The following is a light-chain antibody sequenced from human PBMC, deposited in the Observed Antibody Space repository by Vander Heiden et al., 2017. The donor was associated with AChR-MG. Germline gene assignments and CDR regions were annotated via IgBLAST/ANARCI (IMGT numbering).Light chain of an antibody. Sequence: QSPTPPSASVGDRVTITCRASQSISIYLYWYQQKPGKAPKLLISAASTLKSGVTSRFSGSGSGTDFSLTISSLQPEDFAAYYCQQTYSTPYTFGQGTKLEIK. J-gene: IGKJ2*01. CDR3: QQTYSTPYT. CDR1: QSISIY. CDR2: AAS. V-gene: IGKV1-39*01.